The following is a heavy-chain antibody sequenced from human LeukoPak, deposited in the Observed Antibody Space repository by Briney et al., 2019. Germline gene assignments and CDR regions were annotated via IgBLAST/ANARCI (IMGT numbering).Heavy chain of an antibody. CDR3: ARALRNYGMDV. V-gene: IGHV4-30-2*01. J-gene: IGHJ6*02. CDR2: IYHGGST. Sequence: SETLSLTCTVSGGSVSSGDYYWSWIRQPPGKGLEWIGYIYHGGSTYFNPSLASRVTISVDTSKNQFSLKLSSVTAADTAVYYCARALRNYGMDVWGQGTTVTVSS. CDR1: GGSVSSGDYY.